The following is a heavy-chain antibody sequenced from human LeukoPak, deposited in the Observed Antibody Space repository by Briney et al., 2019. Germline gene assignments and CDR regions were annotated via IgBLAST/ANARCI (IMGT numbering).Heavy chain of an antibody. D-gene: IGHD1-1*01. CDR2: ISSSSSYI. V-gene: IGHV3-21*01. J-gene: IGHJ4*02. CDR3: ARGTLSYFDY. CDR1: GFTFSNSW. Sequence: GGSLTLSCGASGFTFSNSWMHWVRQAPGKGLVWVSSISSSSSYIYYADSVKGRFTVSRDNAKNSLYLQMNSLRAEDTAVYYCARGTLSYFDYWGQGTLVTVSS.